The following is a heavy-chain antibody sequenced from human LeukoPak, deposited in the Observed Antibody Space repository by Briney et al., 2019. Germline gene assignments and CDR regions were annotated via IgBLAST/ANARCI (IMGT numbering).Heavy chain of an antibody. CDR1: GFTFSSYA. CDR2: ISGSGGST. J-gene: IGHJ4*02. D-gene: IGHD2-2*01. Sequence: GGSLRLSCAASGFTFSSYAMSWVRQAPGKGLEWVSAISGSGGSTYYADSVKGRFTISRDNSKNTLYLQMNSLRAEDTAVYYCAKDSGDVVVPAAMFFDYRGQGTLVTVSS. CDR3: AKDSGDVVVPAAMFFDY. V-gene: IGHV3-23*01.